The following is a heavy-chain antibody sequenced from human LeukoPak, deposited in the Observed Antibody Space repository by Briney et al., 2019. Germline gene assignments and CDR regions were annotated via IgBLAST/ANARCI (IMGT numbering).Heavy chain of an antibody. D-gene: IGHD4/OR15-4a*01. CDR2: IDSTGDT. J-gene: IGHJ6*03. Sequence: GGSLRLSCAASGFTFSSYDMHWVRQVTGKGLEWVSAIDSTGDTYYPGSVKGRFTISRDNAKNTLYLQMNSLRAEDTAVYYCARDRRLWNMDVWGTGTTVTISS. CDR3: ARDRRLWNMDV. V-gene: IGHV3-13*01. CDR1: GFTFSSYD.